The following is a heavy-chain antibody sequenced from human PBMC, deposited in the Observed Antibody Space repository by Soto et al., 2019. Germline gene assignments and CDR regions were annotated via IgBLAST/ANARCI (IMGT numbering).Heavy chain of an antibody. CDR2: IFSSGST. Sequence: PSETLSLTCVVSGVSISSHYWTWIRQPPGKGLEWIGYIFSSGSTNYNPSLQSRVALSIDTSKNQFSLRLSSLTAADTAVYYCARDQAALGYFDYWGPGTPVTVS. J-gene: IGHJ4*02. V-gene: IGHV4-59*11. D-gene: IGHD6-6*01. CDR3: ARDQAALGYFDY. CDR1: GVSISSHY.